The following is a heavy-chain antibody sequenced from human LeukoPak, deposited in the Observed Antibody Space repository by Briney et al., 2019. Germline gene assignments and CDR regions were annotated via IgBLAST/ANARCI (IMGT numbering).Heavy chain of an antibody. J-gene: IGHJ4*02. CDR3: ARGGVATEFDY. V-gene: IGHV1-2*02. D-gene: IGHD5-12*01. CDR1: GYTFTGYY. CDR2: INPNSGGT. Sequence: ASVEVSCKASGYTFTGYYMHWVRQAPGQGLEWMGWINPNSGGTKYAQKFQGRVTMTRDTSISTAYMELSRLRSDDTAVYYCARGGVATEFDYWGQGTLVTVSS.